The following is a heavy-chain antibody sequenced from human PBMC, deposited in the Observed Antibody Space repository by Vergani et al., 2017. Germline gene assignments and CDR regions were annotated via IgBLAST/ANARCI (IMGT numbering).Heavy chain of an antibody. CDR3: ARERGYSYGFDAFDI. J-gene: IGHJ3*02. V-gene: IGHV4-61*02. CDR1: GGSISSGSYY. D-gene: IGHD5-18*01. CDR2: IYTSGST. Sequence: QVQLQESGPGLVKPSQTLSLTCTVSGGSISSGSYYWSWIRQPAGKGMEWIGRIYTSGSTNYNPSLKSRVTISVDTSKNQFSLKLSSVTAADTAVYYCARERGYSYGFDAFDIWGQGTMVTVSS.